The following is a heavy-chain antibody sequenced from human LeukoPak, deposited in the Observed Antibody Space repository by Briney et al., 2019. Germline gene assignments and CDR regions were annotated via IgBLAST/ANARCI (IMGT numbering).Heavy chain of an antibody. CDR1: GYTFTGYY. Sequence: ASVKVYCKASGYTFTGYYMHWVRQAPGQGLEWMGWINPNSGGTNYAQKFQGRVTMTRDTSISTAYMELSRLRSDDTAVYYCARDVGSYDAFDIWGQGTMVTVSS. CDR3: ARDVGSYDAFDI. D-gene: IGHD1-26*01. CDR2: INPNSGGT. V-gene: IGHV1-2*02. J-gene: IGHJ3*02.